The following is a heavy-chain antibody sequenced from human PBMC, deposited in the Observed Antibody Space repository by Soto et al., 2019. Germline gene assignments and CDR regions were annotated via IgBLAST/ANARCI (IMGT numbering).Heavy chain of an antibody. V-gene: IGHV3-53*01. CDR3: ARDPPATRHGMDV. J-gene: IGHJ6*02. CDR2: IYSGGST. CDR1: GFTVSSNY. Sequence: PGGSLRLSCAASGFTVSSNYMSWVRQAPGMGLEWVSVIYSGGSTYYADSVRGRFTISRDNSKNTLYLQMKSLRAEDTAVYYCARDPPATRHGMDVWGQGTTVTVSS.